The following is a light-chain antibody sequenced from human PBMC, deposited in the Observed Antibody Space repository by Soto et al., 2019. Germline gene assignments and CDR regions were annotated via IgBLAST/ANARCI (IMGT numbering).Light chain of an antibody. CDR3: SSYAGNSVV. V-gene: IGLV2-8*01. Sequence: QSVLTQPPSASGSPGQSVTISCTGTSRDVGGYNYVSWYQQHPDKAPKLMIYEVSKQPSGVPDRFSGSKSGNTASLTVSGLQAEDEADYYCSSYAGNSVVFGGGTKLTVL. J-gene: IGLJ2*01. CDR1: SRDVGGYNY. CDR2: EVS.